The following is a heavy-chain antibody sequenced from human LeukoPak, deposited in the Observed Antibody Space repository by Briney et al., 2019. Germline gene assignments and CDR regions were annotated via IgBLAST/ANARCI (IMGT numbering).Heavy chain of an antibody. J-gene: IGHJ4*02. D-gene: IGHD1-26*01. CDR1: VFTSSSYS. CDR3: ARSYSVRYERRYFDY. CDR2: ISSSRSNI. V-gene: IGHV3-21*01. Sequence: PGGSLRLSCVASVFTSSSYSMNWVRHAPGKGLEWVSYISSSRSNIYYADSVKGRFTISRDNAKNSLYLQMNSLRAEDTAVYYCARSYSVRYERRYFDYWGQGTLVTVSS.